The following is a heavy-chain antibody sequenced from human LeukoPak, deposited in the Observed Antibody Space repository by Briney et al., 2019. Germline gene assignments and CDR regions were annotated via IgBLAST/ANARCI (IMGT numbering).Heavy chain of an antibody. Sequence: QPGGSLRLSCAASGFTFSNYGMHWVRQAPGKGLEWVAVLSYDESNIYHADSVKGRFTISRDNSKNTLYPQMNSLRAEDTAVYYCVKDRRRHDYDSIFQHWGQGTRVTVSS. V-gene: IGHV3-30*18. D-gene: IGHD3-22*01. CDR2: LSYDESNI. J-gene: IGHJ1*01. CDR1: GFTFSNYG. CDR3: VKDRRRHDYDSIFQH.